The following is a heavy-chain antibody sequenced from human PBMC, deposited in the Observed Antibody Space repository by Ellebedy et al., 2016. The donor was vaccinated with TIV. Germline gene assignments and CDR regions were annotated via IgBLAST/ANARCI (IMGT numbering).Heavy chain of an antibody. J-gene: IGHJ4*02. CDR2: ISSSSSYT. V-gene: IGHV3-11*06. Sequence: GESLKISXAASGFTFSDYYMSWIRQAPGKGLEWVSYISSSSSYTNYADSVKGRFTISRDNAKNSLYLQMNSLRAEDTAVYYCARGITIFGVVSRFDYWGQGTLVTVSS. CDR3: ARGITIFGVVSRFDY. D-gene: IGHD3-3*01. CDR1: GFTFSDYY.